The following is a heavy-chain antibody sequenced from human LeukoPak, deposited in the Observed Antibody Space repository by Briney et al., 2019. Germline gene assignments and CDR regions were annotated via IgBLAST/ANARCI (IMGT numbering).Heavy chain of an antibody. CDR2: INPNSGGT. CDR1: GYIFTSYY. CDR3: ARESVDTARGSGWFDP. D-gene: IGHD5-18*01. J-gene: IGHJ5*02. V-gene: IGHV1-2*02. Sequence: ASVKVSCKASGYIFTSYYMHWVRQAPGQGLEWMGWINPNSGGTNYAQKFQGRVTMTRDTSISTAYMELSRLRSDDTAVYYCARESVDTARGSGWFDPWGQGTLVTVSS.